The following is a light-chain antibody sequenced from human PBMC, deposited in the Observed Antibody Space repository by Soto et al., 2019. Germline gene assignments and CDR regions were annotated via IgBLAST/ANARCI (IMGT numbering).Light chain of an antibody. Sequence: EIVLTQSPGTLSLSPGERATLSCRASQSVSSSYLAWYQQKPGQAPRLLIYGASSRATGIPDRFSGSGSGTHFTLTITRLEPEDFAVYYCQHYGRSPPIYTFGHGTKLQIK. CDR2: GAS. CDR3: QHYGRSPPIYT. J-gene: IGKJ2*01. CDR1: QSVSSSY. V-gene: IGKV3-20*01.